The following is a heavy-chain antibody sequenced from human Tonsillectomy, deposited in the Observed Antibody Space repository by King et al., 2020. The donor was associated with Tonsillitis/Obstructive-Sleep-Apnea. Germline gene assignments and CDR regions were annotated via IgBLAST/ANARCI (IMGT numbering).Heavy chain of an antibody. V-gene: IGHV3-48*02. CDR1: GFTFSSYS. D-gene: IGHD3-22*01. J-gene: IGHJ4*02. Sequence: DVQLVESGGGLVQPGGSLRLSCAASGFTFSSYSMNWVRQAPGKGLEWVSYISSSSSTIYYADSVKGRFTISRDNAKNSLSLQMNSLRDEDTAVYYCAREPYDSSTSPPFWGQGTLVTVSS. CDR2: ISSSSSTI. CDR3: AREPYDSSTSPPF.